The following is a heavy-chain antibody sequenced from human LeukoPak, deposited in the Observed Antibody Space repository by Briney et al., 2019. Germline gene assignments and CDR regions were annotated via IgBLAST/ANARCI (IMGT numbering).Heavy chain of an antibody. Sequence: AGGSLRLSCAASGFTFSSYGMHWVRQASGKGLEWVAVISYDGSNKYYADSVKGRFTISRDNSKNTLYLQMNSLRAEDTAVYYCAKDRFFFDYWGQGTLVTVSS. CDR1: GFTFSSYG. D-gene: IGHD3-10*01. V-gene: IGHV3-30*18. J-gene: IGHJ4*02. CDR3: AKDRFFFDY. CDR2: ISYDGSNK.